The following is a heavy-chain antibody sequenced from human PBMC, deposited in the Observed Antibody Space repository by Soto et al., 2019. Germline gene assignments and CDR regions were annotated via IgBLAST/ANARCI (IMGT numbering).Heavy chain of an antibody. V-gene: IGHV4-34*01. D-gene: IGHD4-17*01. J-gene: IGHJ5*02. CDR1: GGSFSGYY. CDR3: ARGRDYGDYGSWFDP. Sequence: QVPLQQRGAGLLKPSENLSLTCAVYGGSFSGYYWSWIRQPPGKGLEWIGEINNSGSTNYNPSLKSRVTISVDKSKTRSSLMLSSVTTSDTAVYYWARGRDYGDYGSWFDPWGQGTLVTVSS. CDR2: INNSGST.